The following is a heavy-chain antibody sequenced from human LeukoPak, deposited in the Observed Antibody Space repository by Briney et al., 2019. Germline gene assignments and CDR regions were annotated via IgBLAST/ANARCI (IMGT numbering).Heavy chain of an antibody. Sequence: ASVKVSCKAFGYTFTSYGISWVRQAPGQGLEWMGWNSAYNGNTNYAQKLQGRVTMTTDTSTSTAYMELRSLRSDDTAVYYCARDGSGSYLYYYYGMDVWGQGTTVTVSS. J-gene: IGHJ6*02. CDR1: GYTFTSYG. V-gene: IGHV1-18*01. D-gene: IGHD3-10*01. CDR2: NSAYNGNT. CDR3: ARDGSGSYLYYYYGMDV.